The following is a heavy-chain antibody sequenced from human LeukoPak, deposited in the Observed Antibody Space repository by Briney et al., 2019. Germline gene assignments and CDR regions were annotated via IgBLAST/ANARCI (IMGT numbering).Heavy chain of an antibody. Sequence: GGSLRLSCAGSGFTFSGYSLNWVRQAPGTGLEWVASITSSGSSMYYADSVKGRFTISRDNAESSVYLQMNSLRVDDTGLYYCTRDIDDVLTGDDAFDVWGQGTVVTVSS. CDR1: GFTFSGYS. D-gene: IGHD3-9*01. CDR2: ITSSGSSM. V-gene: IGHV3-21*03. J-gene: IGHJ3*01. CDR3: TRDIDDVLTGDDAFDV.